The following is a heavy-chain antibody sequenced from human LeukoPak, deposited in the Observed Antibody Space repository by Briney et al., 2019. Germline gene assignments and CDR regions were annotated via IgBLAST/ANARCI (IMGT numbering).Heavy chain of an antibody. CDR2: ISGSGGST. J-gene: IGHJ4*02. Sequence: PGGSLRLSCAASGFTFSSYAMSWVRQAPGKGLEWVSGISGSGGSTNYADSVKGRFTIARDNSKNTLYLQMNGLGAEDTAVYYCAKVAPYGNYLFHYWGQGTRVTVSS. V-gene: IGHV3-23*01. D-gene: IGHD1-7*01. CDR1: GFTFSSYA. CDR3: AKVAPYGNYLFHY.